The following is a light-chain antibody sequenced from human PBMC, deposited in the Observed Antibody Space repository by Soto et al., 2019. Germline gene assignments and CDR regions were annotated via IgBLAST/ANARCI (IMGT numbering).Light chain of an antibody. Sequence: QSVLTQPPSASGTPGQRVTISCSGSSSNIGSNSVSWYQQLPGAAPKLFICNSSQRPSGVPARFSGSKSGTSASLAISGLQSGDEADYYCAAWDDSLNGYVFGTGTKVTVL. CDR1: SSNIGSNS. CDR2: NSS. V-gene: IGLV1-44*01. J-gene: IGLJ1*01. CDR3: AAWDDSLNGYV.